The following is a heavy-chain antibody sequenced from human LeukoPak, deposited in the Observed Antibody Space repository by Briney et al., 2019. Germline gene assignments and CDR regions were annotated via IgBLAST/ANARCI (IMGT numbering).Heavy chain of an antibody. CDR3: AKTRDPYCSGGSCYSFYFDY. D-gene: IGHD2-15*01. Sequence: PGGSLRLSCAASGFTFSSYAMSWVRQAPGKGLEWVSAINGSGGSTYYADSVKGRFTISRDNSKNTLYLQMNSLRAEDTAVYYCAKTRDPYCSGGSCYSFYFDYWGQGTLVTVSS. CDR2: INGSGGST. CDR1: GFTFSSYA. V-gene: IGHV3-23*01. J-gene: IGHJ4*02.